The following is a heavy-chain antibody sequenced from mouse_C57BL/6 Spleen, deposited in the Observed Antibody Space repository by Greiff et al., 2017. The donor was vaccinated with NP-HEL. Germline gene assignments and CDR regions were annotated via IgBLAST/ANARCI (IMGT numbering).Heavy chain of an antibody. CDR1: GFTFSSYA. CDR3: TRESYYANLRGAMDY. J-gene: IGHJ4*01. D-gene: IGHD2-10*01. V-gene: IGHV5-9-1*02. CDR2: ISSGGDYI. Sequence: EVQGVESGEGLVKPGGSLKLSCAASGFTFSSYAMSWVRQTPEKRLEWVAYISSGGDYIYYADTVKGRFTISRDNARNTLYLQMSSLKSEDTAMYYCTRESYYANLRGAMDYWGQGTSVTVSS.